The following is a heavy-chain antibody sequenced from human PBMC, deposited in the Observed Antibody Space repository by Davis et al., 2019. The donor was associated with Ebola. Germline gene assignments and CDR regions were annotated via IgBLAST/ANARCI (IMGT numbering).Heavy chain of an antibody. J-gene: IGHJ4*02. CDR1: GYTFTSYD. D-gene: IGHD6-19*01. CDR3: ARGTIAVAGLDY. CDR2: MNPNSGNI. Sequence: ASVKVSCKASGYTFTSYDINWVRQATGQGLEWMGWMNPNSGNIGYAQKFQGRVTMTRHTSISTAYMELSSLRSEDTAVYYCARGTIAVAGLDYWGQGTLVTVSS. V-gene: IGHV1-8*01.